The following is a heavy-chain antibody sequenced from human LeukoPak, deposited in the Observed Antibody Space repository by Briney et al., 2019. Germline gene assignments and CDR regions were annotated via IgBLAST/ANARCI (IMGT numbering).Heavy chain of an antibody. D-gene: IGHD6-19*01. Sequence: SEALSLTCAVYGGSFSDYYWTWIRQPPGKGLEWIGEINHSGSTNYNPSLKSRVTISVDTSKNQLSLKLTSVTAADTAVYYCVRLRGTSSGWYLWNWYFDLWGRGTLVTVSS. CDR1: GGSFSDYY. CDR2: INHSGST. CDR3: VRLRGTSSGWYLWNWYFDL. V-gene: IGHV4-34*01. J-gene: IGHJ2*01.